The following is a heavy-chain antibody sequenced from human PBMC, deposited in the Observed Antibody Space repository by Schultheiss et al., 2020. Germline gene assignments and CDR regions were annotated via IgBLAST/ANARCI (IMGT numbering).Heavy chain of an antibody. J-gene: IGHJ4*02. CDR1: GYSISSGYY. CDR3: ARSNYDILTGYFDY. V-gene: IGHV4-38-2*01. D-gene: IGHD3-9*01. CDR2: IYHSGST. Sequence: SETLSLTCAVSGYSISSGYYWGWIRQPPGKGLEWIGSIYHSGSTYYNPSLKSRVTISVDTSKNQFSLKLSSVTAADTAVYYCARSNYDILTGYFDYWGQGTLVTVSS.